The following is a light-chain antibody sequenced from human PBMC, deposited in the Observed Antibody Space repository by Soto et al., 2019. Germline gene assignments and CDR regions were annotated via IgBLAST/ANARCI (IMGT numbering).Light chain of an antibody. CDR1: QSVSSSY. CDR3: QQYGSSPFT. CDR2: GAS. Sequence: EIVLTQSPGTLSLSPGERATLSCRASQSVSSSYLAWYQQKPGQAPRLLIHGASSRATGIPDRFSGSGSGTDFTLTISRLEPEDFAVYYCQQYGSSPFTFGGGTKVEIK. J-gene: IGKJ4*01. V-gene: IGKV3-20*01.